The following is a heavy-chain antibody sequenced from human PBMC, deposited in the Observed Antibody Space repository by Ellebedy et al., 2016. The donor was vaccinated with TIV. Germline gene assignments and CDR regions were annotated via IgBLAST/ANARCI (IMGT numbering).Heavy chain of an antibody. CDR3: AREPMVRGVIRRGYAMDV. V-gene: IGHV3-33*01. Sequence: GESLKISXAASGFTFSSYGMNWVRQAPGKGLEWVAVIWYDGSNKYYADSVKGRFTISRDNSKNTLYLQMNSLRAEDTAVYYCAREPMVRGVIRRGYAMDVWGQGTTVTVSS. CDR1: GFTFSSYG. D-gene: IGHD3-10*01. CDR2: IWYDGSNK. J-gene: IGHJ6*02.